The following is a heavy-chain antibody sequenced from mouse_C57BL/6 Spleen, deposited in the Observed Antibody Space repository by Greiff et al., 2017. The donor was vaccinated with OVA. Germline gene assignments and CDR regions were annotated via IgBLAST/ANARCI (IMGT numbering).Heavy chain of an antibody. CDR1: GFTFSSYA. CDR3: AREGITTVVANYFDY. V-gene: IGHV5-4*01. J-gene: IGHJ2*01. D-gene: IGHD1-1*01. CDR2: ISDGGSYT. Sequence: DVMLVESGGGLVKPGGSLKLSCAASGFTFSSYAMSWVRQTPEKRLEWVATISDGGSYTYYPDNVKGRFTISRDNAKNNLYLQMSHLKSEDTAMYYCAREGITTVVANYFDYWGQGTTLTVSS.